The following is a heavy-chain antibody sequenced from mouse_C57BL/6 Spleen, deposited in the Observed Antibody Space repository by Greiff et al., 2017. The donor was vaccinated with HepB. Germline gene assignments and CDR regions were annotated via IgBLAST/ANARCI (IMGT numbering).Heavy chain of an antibody. V-gene: IGHV1-80*01. CDR3: ARGDYDYDGAWFAY. CDR2: IYPGDGDT. J-gene: IGHJ3*01. CDR1: GYAFSSYW. D-gene: IGHD2-4*01. Sequence: QVQLQHSGAELVKPGASVKISCKASGYAFSSYWMNWVKQRPGKGLEWIGQIYPGDGDTNYNGKFKGKATLTADKSSSTAYMQLSSLTSEDSAVYFCARGDYDYDGAWFAYWGQGTLVTVSA.